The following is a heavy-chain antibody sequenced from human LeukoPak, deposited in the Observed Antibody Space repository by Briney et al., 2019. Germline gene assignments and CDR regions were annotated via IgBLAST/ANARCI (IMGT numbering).Heavy chain of an antibody. CDR3: AVPVAPGYYYYGMDV. Sequence: ASVKVSCKASGATFSSYAISWVRQAPGQGLEWMGGIIPIFGTANYAQKFQGRVTITADKSTSTAYMELSSMRSEDTAVYYCAVPVAPGYYYYGMDVWGKGTTVTVSS. J-gene: IGHJ6*04. CDR2: IIPIFGTA. V-gene: IGHV1-69*06. D-gene: IGHD2-2*01. CDR1: GATFSSYA.